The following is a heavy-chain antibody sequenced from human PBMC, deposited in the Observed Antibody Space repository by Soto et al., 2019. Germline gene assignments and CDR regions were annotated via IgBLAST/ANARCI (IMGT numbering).Heavy chain of an antibody. V-gene: IGHV3-33*01. CDR3: SIAELQLIPNGVLFLEWSPTDY. CDR2: IWYDGSNK. CDR1: GFTFSSYG. J-gene: IGHJ4*02. D-gene: IGHD3-3*01. Sequence: GGSLRLSCAASGFTFSSYGMHWVRQAPGKGLEWVAVIWYDGSNKYYADSVKGRFTISRDNSKNTLYLQMNSLRAEDTDVYYCSIAELQLIPNGVLFLEWSPTDYWGQGTLVTVPS.